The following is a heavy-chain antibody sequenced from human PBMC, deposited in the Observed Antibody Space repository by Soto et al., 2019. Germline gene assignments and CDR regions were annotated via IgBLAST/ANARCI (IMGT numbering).Heavy chain of an antibody. CDR1: GYSFTDYH. Sequence: GASVKVSCKASGYSFTDYHIHWVRQAPGQGLEWLGRINPKSGGKSTAQKFQGWVTMTRDRSISTVYMELTRLRSDDTAVYFCARGHSTDCSNGVCSFFYNHEMDVWGQGTTVTSP. CDR3: ARGHSTDCSNGVCSFFYNHEMDV. D-gene: IGHD2-8*01. CDR2: INPKSGGK. V-gene: IGHV1-2*04. J-gene: IGHJ6*02.